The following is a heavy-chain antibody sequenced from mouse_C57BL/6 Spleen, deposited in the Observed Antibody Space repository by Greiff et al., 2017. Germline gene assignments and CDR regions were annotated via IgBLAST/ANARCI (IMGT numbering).Heavy chain of an antibody. V-gene: IGHV1-50*01. CDR3: ARGRNYCGSSDNWYFDV. J-gene: IGHJ1*03. CDR1: GYTFTSYW. CDR2: IDPSDSYT. Sequence: QVQLQQPGAELVKPGASVKLSCKASGYTFTSYWMQWVKQRPGQGLEWIGEIDPSDSYTNYNQKFKGKATLTVDTSSSTAYMQLSSLTSEDSAVYYCARGRNYCGSSDNWYFDVWGTGTTVTVSS. D-gene: IGHD1-1*01.